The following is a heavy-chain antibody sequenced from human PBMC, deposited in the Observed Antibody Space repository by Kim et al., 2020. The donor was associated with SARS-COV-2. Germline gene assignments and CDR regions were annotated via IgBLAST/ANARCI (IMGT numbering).Heavy chain of an antibody. J-gene: IGHJ4*01. D-gene: IGHD3-22*01. V-gene: IGHV3-23*01. CDR1: GFIFSRFA. CDR3: ARVPFDYDIRGHYSFDF. CDR2: ISDRGSTT. Sequence: GGSLRLSCTGSGFIFSRFAMTWVRQAPGKGLEWVSVISDRGSTTYYADSVKGRFTVTRDNSQNTLYLQMNSLRAGDTAVYYCARVPFDYDIRGHYSFDF.